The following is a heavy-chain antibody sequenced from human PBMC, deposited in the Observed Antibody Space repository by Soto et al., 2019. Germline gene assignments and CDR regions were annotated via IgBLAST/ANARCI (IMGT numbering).Heavy chain of an antibody. CDR3: AKGNLSAPMYYFDY. V-gene: IGHV3-23*01. Sequence: GGSLRLSCAASGFTFSSSAMNWVRQAPGKGLEWVSSTGGISGMTFFADSVKGRFTVSRDTSKNTLYLEMNNIRVEDTAVYYCAKGNLSAPMYYFDYWGQGTPVTVSS. CDR2: TGGISGMT. CDR1: GFTFSSSA. D-gene: IGHD3-16*02. J-gene: IGHJ4*02.